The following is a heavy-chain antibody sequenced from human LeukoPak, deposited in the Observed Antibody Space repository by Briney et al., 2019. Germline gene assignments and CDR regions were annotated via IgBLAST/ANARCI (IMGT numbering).Heavy chain of an antibody. CDR3: TTPKYYYDSSGYLC. D-gene: IGHD3-22*01. V-gene: IGHV3-15*01. J-gene: IGHJ4*02. Sequence: GGSLRLTCAASGFTFSNDWMSWVRQAAGKGLEWVGRIKSKTDGGTTDYAAPVKGRFTISRDDSKNTLYLQMNSLKTEDTAVYYCTTPKYYYDSSGYLCWGQGTLVTVSS. CDR2: IKSKTDGGTT. CDR1: GFTFSNDW.